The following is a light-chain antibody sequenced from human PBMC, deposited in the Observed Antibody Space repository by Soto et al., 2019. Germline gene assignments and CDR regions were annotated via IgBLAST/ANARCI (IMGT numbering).Light chain of an antibody. CDR1: QSVSSSY. Sequence: EIVLAQSPGTLSLSPGERATLSCKTSQSVSSSYLAWYQQKPGQAPRLLIYGASSRATGIPDRFSGSGSGTDFTLTISRLEPEDFAVYYCQQYCPWTFCSGINVDI. CDR3: QQYCPWT. V-gene: IGKV3-20*01. J-gene: IGKJ1*01. CDR2: GAS.